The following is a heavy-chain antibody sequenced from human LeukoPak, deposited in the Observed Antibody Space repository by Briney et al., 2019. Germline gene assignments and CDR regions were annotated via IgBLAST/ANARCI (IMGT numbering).Heavy chain of an antibody. CDR2: ISAYNGNT. Sequence: GASVKVSCKASGYTFTSYGISWVRQAPRQGLEWMGWISAYNGNTNYAQKLQGRVTMTTDTSTSTAYMELRSLRSDDTAVYYCARDPGRGYCSGGSCPYFQHWGQGTLVTVSS. J-gene: IGHJ1*01. CDR3: ARDPGRGYCSGGSCPYFQH. V-gene: IGHV1-18*01. CDR1: GYTFTSYG. D-gene: IGHD2-15*01.